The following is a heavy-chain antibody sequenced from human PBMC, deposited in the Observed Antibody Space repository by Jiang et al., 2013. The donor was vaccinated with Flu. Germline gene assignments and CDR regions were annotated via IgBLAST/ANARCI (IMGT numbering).Heavy chain of an antibody. CDR1: GGSVSSGSYY. CDR3: ARVILRYSSSWYYFDY. CDR2: IYYSGST. J-gene: IGHJ4*02. Sequence: GPGLVKPSETLSLTCTVSGGSVSSGSYYWSWIRQPPGKGLEWIGYIYYSGSTNYNPSLKSRVTISVDTSKNQFSLKLSSVTAADTAVYYCARVILRYSSSWYYFDYWGQGTLVTVSS. V-gene: IGHV4-61*01. D-gene: IGHD6-13*01.